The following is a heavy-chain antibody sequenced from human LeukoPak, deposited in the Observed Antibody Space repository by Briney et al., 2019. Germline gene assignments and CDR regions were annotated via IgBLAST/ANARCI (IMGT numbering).Heavy chain of an antibody. CDR3: AREANWNAR. CDR2: ISSSSSYI. Sequence: GVLRVSCAASGFTFSSYSMNWVRQAPGKGLEWVSSISSSSSYIYYADSVKGRFTISRDNAKNSLYLQMNSLRAEDTAVYYCAREANWNARWGQGTLVTVSS. V-gene: IGHV3-21*01. D-gene: IGHD1-20*01. J-gene: IGHJ4*02. CDR1: GFTFSSYS.